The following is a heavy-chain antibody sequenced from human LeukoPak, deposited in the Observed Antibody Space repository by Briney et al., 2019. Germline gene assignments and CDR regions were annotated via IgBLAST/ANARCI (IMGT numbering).Heavy chain of an antibody. J-gene: IGHJ4*02. CDR2: IYPGDSDT. V-gene: IGHV5-51*01. Sequence: GESLKISCKGSGYSFPGYRIAWVRQMPGKVLEWMGIIYPGDSDTRYSPSLHGQVTISVHKSINTAYLQWSSLKASDTAMYYCSRHLYSTRGPDYWGQGTLVTVSS. D-gene: IGHD6-13*01. CDR1: GYSFPGYR. CDR3: SRHLYSTRGPDY.